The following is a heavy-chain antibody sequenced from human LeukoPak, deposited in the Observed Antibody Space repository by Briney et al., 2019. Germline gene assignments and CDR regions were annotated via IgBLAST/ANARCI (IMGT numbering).Heavy chain of an antibody. CDR1: GGTFSSYA. V-gene: IGHV1-69*04. Sequence: SVKVSCKASGGTFSSYAISWVRQAPGQGLERMGRIIPILGIANYAQKFQGRVTITADKSTSTAYMELSSLRSEDTAVYYCADSTRGGSGSYSLFNYWGQGTLVTVSS. D-gene: IGHD3-10*01. CDR3: ADSTRGGSGSYSLFNY. CDR2: IIPILGIA. J-gene: IGHJ4*02.